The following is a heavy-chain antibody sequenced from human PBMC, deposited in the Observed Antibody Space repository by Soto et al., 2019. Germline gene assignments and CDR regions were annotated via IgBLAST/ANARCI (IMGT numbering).Heavy chain of an antibody. CDR2: INHSGST. CDR1: GGSFSGYY. V-gene: IGHV4-34*01. Sequence: SETLSLTCAVYGGSFSGYYWSWIRQPPGKGLEWIGEINHSGSTNYNPSLKSRVTISVDTSKNQFSLKLSSVTAADTAVYYCARGQGSSSSIGGQGTLVTVSS. CDR3: ARGQGSSSSI. D-gene: IGHD6-6*01. J-gene: IGHJ4*02.